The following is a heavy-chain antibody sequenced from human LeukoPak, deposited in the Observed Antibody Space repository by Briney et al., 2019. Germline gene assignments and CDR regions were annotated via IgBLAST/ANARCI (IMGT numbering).Heavy chain of an antibody. D-gene: IGHD5-18*01. CDR1: GGSIGSSSDY. CDR2: IYYSGST. V-gene: IGHV4-39*07. J-gene: IGHJ4*02. Sequence: SETLSLTCTVSGGSIGSSSDYWGWIRQPPGKGLEWIGSIYYSGSTYYNRSLKSRVTISVDTSKNQFSLKLSSVTAADTAVYYCARDLRGYSYVSFHYWGQGTLVTVSS. CDR3: ARDLRGYSYVSFHY.